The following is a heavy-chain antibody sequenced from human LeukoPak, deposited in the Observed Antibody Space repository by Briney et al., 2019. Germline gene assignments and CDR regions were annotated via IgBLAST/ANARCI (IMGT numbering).Heavy chain of an antibody. D-gene: IGHD6-19*01. Sequence: GGSLRLSCVASGFTFSSHNMNWVRQAPGKGLEWVSSISSSSSYIYYTDSVKGRFTISRDDAKNSLYLQMNSLRAEDTAVYYCARERYSSGWYPSLNFHFDYWGQGTLVTVSS. CDR1: GFTFSSHN. CDR2: ISSSSSYI. CDR3: ARERYSSGWYPSLNFHFDY. J-gene: IGHJ4*02. V-gene: IGHV3-21*01.